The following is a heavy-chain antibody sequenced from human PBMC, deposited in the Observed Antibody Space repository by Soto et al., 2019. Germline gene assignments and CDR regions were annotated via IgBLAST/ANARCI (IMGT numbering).Heavy chain of an antibody. CDR3: AKVFGPYLWIPYDY. Sequence: GGSLRLSCAASGFSFSSYGMHWVRQAPGKGLEWVAVISYDGSNKYYADSVKGRFTISRDNSKNTLYLQMNSLRAEDTAVYYCAKVFGPYLWIPYDYWGQGTLVTVSS. CDR2: ISYDGSNK. D-gene: IGHD5-18*01. CDR1: GFSFSSYG. V-gene: IGHV3-30*18. J-gene: IGHJ4*02.